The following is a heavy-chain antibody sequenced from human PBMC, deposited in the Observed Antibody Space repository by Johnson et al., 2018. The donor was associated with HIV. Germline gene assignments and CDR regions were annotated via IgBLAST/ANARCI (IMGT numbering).Heavy chain of an antibody. CDR2: ISGDGSSL. D-gene: IGHD2-2*02. CDR3: AKDQSHCYTSLSWCAFDI. V-gene: IGHV3-74*01. CDR1: GFTISTFW. Sequence: VQLVESGGALVQPGGSLRLSCEVSGFTISTFWMHWVRQVPGKGLMWVSRISGDGSSLSYADSVKGRFTISRDNAKNKLYLQMNSLRVEDTAVYYCAKDQSHCYTSLSWCAFDIWGQGTMVTVSS. J-gene: IGHJ3*02.